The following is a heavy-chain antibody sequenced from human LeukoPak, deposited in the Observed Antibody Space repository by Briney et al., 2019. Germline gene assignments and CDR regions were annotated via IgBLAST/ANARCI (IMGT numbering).Heavy chain of an antibody. V-gene: IGHV3-23*01. CDR2: ISGSSTST. D-gene: IGHD1-26*01. CDR3: AKERQAWGVGADYFDY. J-gene: IGHJ4*02. Sequence: GGSLRLSCAASGFTFSSYAITWVHQAPGKELEWVSSISGSSTSTYYAESVKGRFTISRDNSKNTLYLQMNSLRAEDSAVYYCAKERQAWGVGADYFDYWGQGTLVTVSS. CDR1: GFTFSSYA.